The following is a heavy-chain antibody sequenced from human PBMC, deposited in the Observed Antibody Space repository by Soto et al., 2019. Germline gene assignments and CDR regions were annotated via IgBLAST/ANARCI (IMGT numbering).Heavy chain of an antibody. D-gene: IGHD3-22*01. Sequence: ETLALACAVSGVSISSTTYYGAWIRQPPGKGLEWVATIYYSGATYYNPSLKSRLTISIDTSKNQFSLRLSSVTAADTAMYYCARYYDTSNRPYFHHWGQGTRVTAPQ. J-gene: IGHJ1*01. V-gene: IGHV4-39*01. CDR3: ARYYDTSNRPYFHH. CDR2: IYYSGAT. CDR1: GVSISSTTYY.